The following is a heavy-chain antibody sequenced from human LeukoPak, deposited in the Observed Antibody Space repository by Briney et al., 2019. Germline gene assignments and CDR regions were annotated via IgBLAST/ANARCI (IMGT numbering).Heavy chain of an antibody. CDR3: ARGGLNYYYYYMDV. Sequence: SETLSLTCTVSGGSISSYYWSWIRQPPGKGLEWIGYIYYSGSTNYNPSLESRVTISVDTSKNQFSLKLSSATAADTAVYYCARGGLNYYYYYMDVWGKGTTVTISS. CDR2: IYYSGST. CDR1: GGSISSYY. J-gene: IGHJ6*03. V-gene: IGHV4-59*01.